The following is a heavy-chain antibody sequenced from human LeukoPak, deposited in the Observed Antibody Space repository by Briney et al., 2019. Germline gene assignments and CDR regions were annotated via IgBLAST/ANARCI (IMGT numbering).Heavy chain of an antibody. CDR3: VTSAWGFNGPFNY. V-gene: IGHV4-39*01. J-gene: IGHJ4*02. Sequence: SETLSLTCTVSGASISSSSYSWGWIRQPPRKGLEWSGSIDYSGNAYYNPSLKSRVTISVDMSMNQFSLKLSSVTAADTAVYYCVTSAWGFNGPFNYWGQGTLVTVSS. CDR2: IDYSGNA. D-gene: IGHD3-16*01. CDR1: GASISSSSYS.